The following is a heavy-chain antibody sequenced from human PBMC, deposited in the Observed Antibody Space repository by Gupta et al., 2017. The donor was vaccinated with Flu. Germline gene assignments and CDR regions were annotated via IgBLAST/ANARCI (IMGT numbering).Heavy chain of an antibody. V-gene: IGHV4-39*06. CDR3: ARRAAANYYDYFGWFGP. Sequence: PGKGLEWIVSIYDSGRTYANPSLRSRVTISIDTSNNQFPLQLASVTAADTAVYYWARRAAANYYDYFGWFGPWGQGTLVTVSS. J-gene: IGHJ5*02. CDR2: IYDSGRT. D-gene: IGHD3-22*01.